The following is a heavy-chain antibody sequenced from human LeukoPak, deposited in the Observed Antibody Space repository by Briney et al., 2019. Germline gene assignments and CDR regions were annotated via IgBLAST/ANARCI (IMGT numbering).Heavy chain of an antibody. J-gene: IGHJ4*02. Sequence: GWSLRLSCAAAGFTFSSYGMHWVRQAPGKGLEWVAVIWCDGSNKYYADSVKGRFTISRDNSKNTLYLQMNSLRAEATAVYYCARTYCTNGVCYEFDYWGQGTLVTVSS. D-gene: IGHD2-8*01. V-gene: IGHV3-33*01. CDR1: GFTFSSYG. CDR3: ARTYCTNGVCYEFDY. CDR2: IWCDGSNK.